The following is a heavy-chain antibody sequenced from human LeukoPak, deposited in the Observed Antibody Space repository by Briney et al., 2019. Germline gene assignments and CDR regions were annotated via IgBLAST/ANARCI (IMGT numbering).Heavy chain of an antibody. V-gene: IGHV3-30-3*01. CDR3: ARAGRFLEWLLDY. CDR2: ISYDGSNK. CDR1: GFSFSYHY. D-gene: IGHD3-3*01. Sequence: GGSLRLSCAASGFSFSYHYMHWVRQAPGKGLEWVAVISYDGSNKYYADSVKGRFTISRDNSKNTLYLQMNSLRAEDTAVYYCARAGRFLEWLLDYWGQGTLVTVSS. J-gene: IGHJ4*02.